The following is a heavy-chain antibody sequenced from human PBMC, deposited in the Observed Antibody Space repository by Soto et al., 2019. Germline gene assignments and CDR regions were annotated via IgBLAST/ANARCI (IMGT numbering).Heavy chain of an antibody. V-gene: IGHV4-61*01. CDR1: GGSVNIGTYC. CDR2: IHYSGST. J-gene: IGHJ4*02. CDR3: ARAPDSNGYGDYFDY. Sequence: SETLSLTCTVPGGSVNIGTYCWSWIRQPPGKGLEWIGFIHYSGSTNYNPSLKSRVTMSVDTSKNQFSLKLSSVTAADTAVYYCARAPDSNGYGDYFDYWGQGTLVTVSS. D-gene: IGHD3-22*01.